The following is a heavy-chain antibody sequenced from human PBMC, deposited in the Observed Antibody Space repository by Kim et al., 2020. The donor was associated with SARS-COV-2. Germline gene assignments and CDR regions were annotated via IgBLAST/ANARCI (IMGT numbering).Heavy chain of an antibody. D-gene: IGHD3-10*01. Sequence: SETLSLTCTVSGGSISSYYWSWIRQPPGKGLEWIGYIYYSGSTNYNPSLKSRVTISVDTSKNQFSLKLSSVTAADTAVYYCARSLWGDYGMDVWGQGTT. CDR3: ARSLWGDYGMDV. CDR1: GGSISSYY. CDR2: IYYSGST. J-gene: IGHJ6*02. V-gene: IGHV4-59*08.